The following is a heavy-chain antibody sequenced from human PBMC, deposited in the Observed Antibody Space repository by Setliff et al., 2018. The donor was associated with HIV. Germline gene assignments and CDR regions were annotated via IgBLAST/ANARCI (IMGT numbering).Heavy chain of an antibody. Sequence: SETLSLTCTVSGGSISSTIYHWVWIRQPPGKGLEWIGNIHSSGITYYKPSLKSRLTISLDTSKNQISLKLSSVTAADTAVYYCATHASTVQDAMDVWGQGTTVTVSS. CDR1: GGSISSTIYH. CDR2: IHSSGIT. D-gene: IGHD4-4*01. V-gene: IGHV4-39*01. J-gene: IGHJ6*02. CDR3: ATHASTVQDAMDV.